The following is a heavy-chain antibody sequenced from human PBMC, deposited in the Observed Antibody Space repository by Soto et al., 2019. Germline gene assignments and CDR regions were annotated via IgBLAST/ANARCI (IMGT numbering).Heavy chain of an antibody. V-gene: IGHV1-46*01. CDR1: GYNFTSYY. CDR3: ARGLAAGDY. J-gene: IGHJ4*02. Sequence: QVQLVQSGAEVKNPGASVKVSCNASGYNFTSYYIHWVRQAPGQGLEWMAIINPNGGSTNYAQKFQGRVTLARETFTSTVYMELSSLRSEDTAIYYCARGLAAGDYWGQGTLVTVSS. CDR2: INPNGGST. D-gene: IGHD6-13*01.